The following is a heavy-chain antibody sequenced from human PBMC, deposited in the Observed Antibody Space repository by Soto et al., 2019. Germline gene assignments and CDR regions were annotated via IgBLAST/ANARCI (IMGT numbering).Heavy chain of an antibody. CDR3: SREGEELEHRFFHGFEL. J-gene: IGHJ6*01. CDR1: GYSFSRYC. Sequence: QVQLVQSETEVKKPGASVKVSCKASGYSFSRYCMHWVRQAPGQGLEWVGWINVGNGDTKYSQNLQGRVSITSDRSASPHYMEVGQLELEDPAVDFCSREGEELEHRFFHGFELRGQGTKVTVSS. CDR2: INVGNGDT. D-gene: IGHD1-26*01. V-gene: IGHV1-3*01.